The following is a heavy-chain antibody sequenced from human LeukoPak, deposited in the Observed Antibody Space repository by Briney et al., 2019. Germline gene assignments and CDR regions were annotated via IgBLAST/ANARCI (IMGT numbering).Heavy chain of an antibody. Sequence: GASVKVSCKASGYTFTGYYMHWVRQAPGQGLEWMGWINPNSGGTNYAQKFQGRVTMTRDTSISTAYMELSRLRSDDTAVYYCARDWYSSSFGAYYYYGMDVWGQGTTVTVSS. J-gene: IGHJ6*02. D-gene: IGHD6-13*01. CDR2: INPNSGGT. CDR3: ARDWYSSSFGAYYYYGMDV. V-gene: IGHV1-2*02. CDR1: GYTFTGYY.